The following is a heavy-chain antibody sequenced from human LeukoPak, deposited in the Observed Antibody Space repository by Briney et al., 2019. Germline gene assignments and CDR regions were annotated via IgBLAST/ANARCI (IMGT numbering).Heavy chain of an antibody. Sequence: PGGSLRLSCAASGFTFSQYGMSWFRQAPEKGLEWVSTLDSSGANTHYADSVQGRFTISRDNSENTLYLQMNGLTAEDTAMYYCARDSYQDYYGRFDPWGQGTLVIVSS. CDR2: LDSSGANT. CDR3: ARDSYQDYYGRFDP. J-gene: IGHJ5*02. CDR1: GFTFSQYG. V-gene: IGHV3-23*01. D-gene: IGHD3-10*01.